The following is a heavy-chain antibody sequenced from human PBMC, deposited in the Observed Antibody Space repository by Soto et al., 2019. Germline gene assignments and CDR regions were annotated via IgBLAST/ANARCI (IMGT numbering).Heavy chain of an antibody. Sequence: GGSLRLSCAASGFTFSNAWMSWVRQAPGKGLEWVGRIKSKTDGGTTDHAAPVKGRFTISRDDSKNTLYLQMNSLKTEDTAVYYCTTNSYYYDSSGYSPTYYFDYWGQGTLVTVSS. D-gene: IGHD3-22*01. J-gene: IGHJ4*02. CDR1: GFTFSNAW. V-gene: IGHV3-15*01. CDR3: TTNSYYYDSSGYSPTYYFDY. CDR2: IKSKTDGGTT.